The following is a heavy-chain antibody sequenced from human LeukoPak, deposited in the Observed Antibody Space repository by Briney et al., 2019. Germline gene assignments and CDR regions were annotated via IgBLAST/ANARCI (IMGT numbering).Heavy chain of an antibody. Sequence: GGSLRLSCAASGFTFSSYAMSWVRQAPGKGLEWVSAISGSGGSTYYADSVKGRFTISRDNSKNTLYLQMNSLRAEDTAVYYCAKGYRNWNHVDVGFDYWGQGTLVTVSS. D-gene: IGHD1-14*01. V-gene: IGHV3-23*01. CDR2: ISGSGGST. J-gene: IGHJ4*02. CDR1: GFTFSSYA. CDR3: AKGYRNWNHVDVGFDY.